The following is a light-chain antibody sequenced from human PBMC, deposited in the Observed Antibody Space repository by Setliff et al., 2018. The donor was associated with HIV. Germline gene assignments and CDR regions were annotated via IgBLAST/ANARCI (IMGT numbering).Light chain of an antibody. CDR3: ASWDESLGGLYV. V-gene: IGLV1-47*01. J-gene: IGLJ1*01. Sequence: QSALTQPSSASGTPGRNVTIFCSGTTSNIGSSFVYWYRQLPGTTPQLLIYRSDQRPSGVPDRFSGSKSGTSASLAITGLRSDDEADYYCASWDESLGGLYVFGGGTKVTVL. CDR2: RSD. CDR1: TSNIGSSF.